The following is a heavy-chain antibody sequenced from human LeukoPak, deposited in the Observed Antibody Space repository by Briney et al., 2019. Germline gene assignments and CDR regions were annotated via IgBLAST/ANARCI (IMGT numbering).Heavy chain of an antibody. CDR1: GFTFSSYA. CDR3: AKDERITMIVVPFDY. Sequence: PGGSLRLSCAASGFTFSSYAMHWVRQAPGKGLEWVAVISYDGSNKYYADSVKGRFTISRDNSKNTLYLQMNSLRAEDTAVYYCAKDERITMIVVPFDYWGQGTLVTVSS. CDR2: ISYDGSNK. J-gene: IGHJ4*02. V-gene: IGHV3-30*18. D-gene: IGHD3-22*01.